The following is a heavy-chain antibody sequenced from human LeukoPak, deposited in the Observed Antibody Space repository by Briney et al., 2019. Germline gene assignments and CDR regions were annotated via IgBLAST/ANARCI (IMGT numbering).Heavy chain of an antibody. J-gene: IGHJ4*02. CDR2: IYYSGST. CDR1: DGFITNYY. V-gene: IGHV4-59*07. Sequence: SDTLSLTCTVSDGFITNYYWSWIRQPPGKGLEYIGYIYYSGSTNYNPSLKSRVTISLDTSKNQFSLKLSSVTAADTAVYYCARSTWLLDKWGQGTLVTVSS. CDR3: ARSTWLLDK. D-gene: IGHD3-22*01.